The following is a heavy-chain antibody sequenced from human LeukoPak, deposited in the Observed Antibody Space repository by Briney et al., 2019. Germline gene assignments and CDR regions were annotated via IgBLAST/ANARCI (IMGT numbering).Heavy chain of an antibody. CDR1: GGSFSGYY. V-gene: IGHV4-34*01. D-gene: IGHD6-19*01. Sequence: SETLSLTCAVYGGSFSGYYWSWIRQPPGKGLEWIGEINHSGSTNYNPSLKSRVTISVDTSENQFSLKLSSVTAADTAVYYCARDHSSGWAFNWFDPWGQGTLVTVSS. CDR3: ARDHSSGWAFNWFDP. J-gene: IGHJ5*02. CDR2: INHSGST.